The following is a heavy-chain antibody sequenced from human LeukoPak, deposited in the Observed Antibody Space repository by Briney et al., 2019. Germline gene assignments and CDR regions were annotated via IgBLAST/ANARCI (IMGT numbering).Heavy chain of an antibody. D-gene: IGHD3-10*01. CDR3: ARDQRGSGGLDY. V-gene: IGHV1-2*02. J-gene: IGHJ4*02. CDR2: INPNSGGT. Sequence: ASVKVSCKASGYTFTGYYMHWVRQAPGQGLEWMGWINPNSGGTNYAQKFQGRVTMTRDTSISTAYMELSRLRSDDTAAYYCARDQRGSGGLDYWGQGTLVTVSS. CDR1: GYTFTGYY.